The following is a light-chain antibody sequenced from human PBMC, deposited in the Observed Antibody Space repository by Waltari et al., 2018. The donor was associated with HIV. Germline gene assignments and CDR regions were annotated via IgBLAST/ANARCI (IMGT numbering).Light chain of an antibody. J-gene: IGLJ1*01. CDR2: GDN. CDR1: NSNVGSDV. V-gene: IGLV1-44*01. Sequence: QSVLTQPHSASGTPGQRVIISCSGSNSNVGSDVVNWYQQLPGTAPKLLIYGDNWRPSGVPDLFSGSKSGASASLAISDLQSEDEAEYYCAAWDARLNEYLFGTGTKVTVL. CDR3: AAWDARLNEYL.